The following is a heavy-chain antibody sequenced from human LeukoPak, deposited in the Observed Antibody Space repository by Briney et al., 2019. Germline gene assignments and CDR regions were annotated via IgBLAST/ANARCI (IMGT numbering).Heavy chain of an antibody. D-gene: IGHD2-2*01. J-gene: IGHJ4*02. CDR2: IRYDGSNK. CDR3: AKDLGGYCSSTSCYAGDY. V-gene: IGHV3-30*02. Sequence: GGSLRLSCAASGFTFSSYGMHWVRQAPGKGLEWVAFIRYDGSNKYYADSVKGRFTISRDNSKNTLYLQMNSLRAEDTAVYYCAKDLGGYCSSTSCYAGDYWGQGTLVIVSS. CDR1: GFTFSSYG.